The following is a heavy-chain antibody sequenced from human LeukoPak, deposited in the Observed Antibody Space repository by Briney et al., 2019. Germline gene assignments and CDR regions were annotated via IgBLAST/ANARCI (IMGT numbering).Heavy chain of an antibody. V-gene: IGHV5-51*01. CDR3: ARERSSQGYFAL. CDR2: IYPDDSDT. J-gene: IGHJ4*02. Sequence: GEALKISCKGSGYSFTSYWIGWVRQMPGKGLEWMGIIYPDDSDTRYSPSFQGQVTISADKSIRTAYLQWSRLKDSDTAMYYCARERSSQGYFALWGQGPLVTVSS. D-gene: IGHD6-6*01. CDR1: GYSFTSYW.